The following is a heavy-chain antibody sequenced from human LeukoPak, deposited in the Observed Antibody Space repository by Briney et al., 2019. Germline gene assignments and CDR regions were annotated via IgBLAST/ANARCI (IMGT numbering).Heavy chain of an antibody. J-gene: IGHJ4*02. Sequence: GGSLRLSCAASGFTFSSYIMNWVRQAPGKGLEWVSSISRSNSFIYYADSVKGRFTISRDDARNSLYLQMNSLRAEDTAVYYCASHYGSGSSPFDHWGQGTLVTVST. CDR3: ASHYGSGSSPFDH. D-gene: IGHD3-10*01. CDR2: ISRSNSFI. V-gene: IGHV3-21*01. CDR1: GFTFSSYI.